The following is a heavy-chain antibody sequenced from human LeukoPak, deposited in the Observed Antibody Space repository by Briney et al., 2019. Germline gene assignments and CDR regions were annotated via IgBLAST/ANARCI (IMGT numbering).Heavy chain of an antibody. D-gene: IGHD5/OR15-5a*01. CDR1: GYSISSGYY. Sequence: SETLSLTRAVSGYSISSGYYWGWIRQPPGKGLEWIGSIYYTGSTYYNSSLKSRVTISVDTSKNQFSLNLSSVTAADTAVYYCASRRAYHVYGYWGQGTLVTVSS. CDR3: ASRRAYHVYGY. V-gene: IGHV4-38-2*01. J-gene: IGHJ4*02. CDR2: IYYTGST.